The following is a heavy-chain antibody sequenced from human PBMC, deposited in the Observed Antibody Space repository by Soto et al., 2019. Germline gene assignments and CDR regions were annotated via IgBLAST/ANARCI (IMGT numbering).Heavy chain of an antibody. CDR2: IDNDGGGT. J-gene: IGHJ4*02. V-gene: IGHV3-74*01. CDR3: GSVFEY. CDR1: GFTFTNYW. Sequence: EVQLVESGGGLVQSGGSLRLSCAASGFTFTNYWMHWVRQAPGKGLVWVSRIDNDGGGTSYADSVKDRFTISRDNAKNTLYLQMTSRRPEDTAIYYCGSVFEYWGQGILVTVSS.